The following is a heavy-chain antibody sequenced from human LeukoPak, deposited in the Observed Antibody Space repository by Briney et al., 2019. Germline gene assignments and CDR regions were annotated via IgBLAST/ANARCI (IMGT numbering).Heavy chain of an antibody. CDR1: GFTFRSYG. Sequence: PGGSLRLSCAASGFTFRSYGMSWVRQAPGKGPEGVSSISGSGGYTYYADSVQGRFTISRDNSRNTLSLQMNSPRAADAAIYYCATSPDIEASGPLYYLDFWGQRTLVSVSS. CDR3: ATSPDIEASGPLYYLDF. J-gene: IGHJ4*02. V-gene: IGHV3-23*01. D-gene: IGHD1-14*01. CDR2: ISGSGGYT.